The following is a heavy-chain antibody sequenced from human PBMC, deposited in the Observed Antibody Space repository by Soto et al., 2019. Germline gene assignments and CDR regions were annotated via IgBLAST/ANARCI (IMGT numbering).Heavy chain of an antibody. CDR3: ARYKRYHDSSGYYYVYFDY. CDR2: IYYSGST. J-gene: IGHJ4*02. D-gene: IGHD3-22*01. CDR1: GGSISSSSYY. Sequence: SETLSLTCTVSGGSISSSSYYWGWIRQPPGKGLEWIGSIYYSGSTYYNPSLKSRVTISVDTSKNQFSLKLSSVTAADTAVYYCARYKRYHDSSGYYYVYFDYWGQGTLVTVSS. V-gene: IGHV4-39*01.